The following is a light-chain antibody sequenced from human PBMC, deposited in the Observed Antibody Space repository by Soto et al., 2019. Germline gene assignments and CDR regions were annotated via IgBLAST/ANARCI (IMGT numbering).Light chain of an antibody. CDR1: KSVSSN. V-gene: IGKV3-15*01. J-gene: IGKJ2*01. CDR3: QKYNNWPPYT. Sequence: EIVMTQSPATLSVSPGERATLSCRASKSVSSNLAWYQQKPGQAPRLLIYGASTRATGIPARFSGSGSGTEFTLTISSLQSEDFAVYYCQKYNNWPPYTFGQGTKLEIK. CDR2: GAS.